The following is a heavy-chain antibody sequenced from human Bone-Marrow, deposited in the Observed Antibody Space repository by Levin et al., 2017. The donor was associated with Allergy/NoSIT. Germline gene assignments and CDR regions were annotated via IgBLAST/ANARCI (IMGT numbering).Heavy chain of an antibody. V-gene: IGHV4-31*03. J-gene: IGHJ4*02. CDR2: IFYTGST. D-gene: IGHD2-15*01. CDR3: ARALFTDCSGGSCYSRYFDN. CDR1: GGSINSGNYY. Sequence: LRLSCTVSGGSINSGNYYSSWIRQHPGTGLEWIGYIFYTGSTYYNPSLKSRVSISIDTSKNYFSLNLSSVTAADTAVYYCARALFTDCSGGSCYSRYFDNWGQGTLVTVSS.